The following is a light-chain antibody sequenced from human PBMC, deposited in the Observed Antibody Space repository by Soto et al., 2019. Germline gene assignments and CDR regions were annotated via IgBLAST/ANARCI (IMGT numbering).Light chain of an antibody. J-gene: IGLJ3*02. Sequence: QSALTQPASVSGSPGQSITISCTGTSSDVGSYNLVSWYQQHPGKAPKLMIYEGSKRPSGVPDRFSGSKSDTSASLAISGLQSEDEADYYCAAWDNSLDAWVFGGGTKLTVL. CDR3: AAWDNSLDAWV. CDR1: SSDVGSYNL. V-gene: IGLV2-14*02. CDR2: EGS.